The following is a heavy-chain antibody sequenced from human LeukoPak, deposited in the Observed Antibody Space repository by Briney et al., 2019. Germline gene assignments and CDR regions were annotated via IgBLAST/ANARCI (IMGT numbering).Heavy chain of an antibody. D-gene: IGHD6-6*01. CDR3: ARDEQLVIDY. V-gene: IGHV3-21*01. J-gene: IGHJ4*02. Sequence: GGSLRLSCAASGFTFSSYGMSWVRQAPGKGLEWVSSISSSSSYIYYADSVKGRFTISRDNAKNSLYLQMNSLRAEDTAVYYCARDEQLVIDYWGQGTLVTVSS. CDR2: ISSSSSYI. CDR1: GFTFSSYG.